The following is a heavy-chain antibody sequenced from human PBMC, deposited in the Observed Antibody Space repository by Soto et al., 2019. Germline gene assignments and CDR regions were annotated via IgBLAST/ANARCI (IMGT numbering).Heavy chain of an antibody. CDR1: KFTVSAYY. CDR3: ATGQQVRMADI. V-gene: IGHV3-11*03. CDR2: ISGDSSDR. D-gene: IGHD6-13*01. J-gene: IGHJ3*02. Sequence: VQLLESGGGLVKPGGSLRLSCAASKFTVSAYYMAWIRQAPGKGLDWISYISGDSSDRNYADSVKGRFTISRDNAKNSLYLQMNSLTVEDTAVYFCATGQQVRMADIWGQGTMVTVSS.